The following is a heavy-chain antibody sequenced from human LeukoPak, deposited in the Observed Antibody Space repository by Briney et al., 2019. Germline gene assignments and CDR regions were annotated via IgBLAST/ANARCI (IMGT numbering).Heavy chain of an antibody. CDR1: GFTFRSYE. CDR3: ARGIVPAAERYYYYGMDV. D-gene: IGHD2-2*01. J-gene: IGHJ6*02. V-gene: IGHV3-48*03. CDR2: ISNSGSTI. Sequence: GGSLRLSCAASGFTFRSYEMNWVRQAPGKGLEWVSYISNSGSTIHYADSVKGRLTISRDNGKNSLYLQMNSLRAEDTAVYYCARGIVPAAERYYYYGMDVWGQGTTVTVSS.